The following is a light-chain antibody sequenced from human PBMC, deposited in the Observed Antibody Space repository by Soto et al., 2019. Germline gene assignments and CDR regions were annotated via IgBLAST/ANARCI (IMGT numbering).Light chain of an antibody. CDR3: LQDYNYPWT. V-gene: IGKV1-5*01. CDR1: QSISSW. Sequence: DIQMTQSPSTLSASVGDRVTITCRASQSISSWLAWYQQKPGKAPKLLIYAASSLQSGVPSRFSGSGSGTDFTLTISSLQPEDCATYYCLQDYNYPWTFGQGTKVDIK. J-gene: IGKJ1*01. CDR2: AAS.